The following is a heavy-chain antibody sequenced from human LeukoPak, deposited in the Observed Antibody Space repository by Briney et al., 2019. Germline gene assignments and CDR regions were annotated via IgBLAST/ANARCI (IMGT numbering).Heavy chain of an antibody. D-gene: IGHD6-19*01. J-gene: IGHJ5*02. V-gene: IGHV3-15*01. CDR3: AKGYSNGYGA. CDR1: GFNFNIAW. CDR2: IKSKRDGGTT. Sequence: GGSLRLSCAASGFNFNIAWMNWVRQAPGKGPEWVGRIKSKRDGGTTDYAAPVKGRFTISRDDSKNTLYLQMNSLRAEDTAVYYCAKGYSNGYGAWGQGTLVTVSS.